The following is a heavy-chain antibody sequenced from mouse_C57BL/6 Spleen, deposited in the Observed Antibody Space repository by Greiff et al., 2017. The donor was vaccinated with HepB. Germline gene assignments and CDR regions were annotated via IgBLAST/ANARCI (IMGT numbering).Heavy chain of an antibody. D-gene: IGHD3-2*02. Sequence: EVKLVESGGGLVKPGGSLKLSCAASGFTFSSYAMSWVRQTPEKRLEWVATISDGGSYTYYPDNVKGRFTISRDNAKNNLYLQMSHLKSEDTAMYYCARMDSSGYGYWGQGTTLTVSS. J-gene: IGHJ2*01. CDR3: ARMDSSGYGY. V-gene: IGHV5-4*03. CDR2: ISDGGSYT. CDR1: GFTFSSYA.